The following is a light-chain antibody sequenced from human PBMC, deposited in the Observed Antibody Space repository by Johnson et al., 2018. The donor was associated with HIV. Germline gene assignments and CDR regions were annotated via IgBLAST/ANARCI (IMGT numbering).Light chain of an antibody. J-gene: IGLJ1*01. CDR2: ENN. Sequence: QSVLTQPPSVSAAPGQKVTISCSGSSSNIGNNYVSWYQQLPGTAPKLLIYENNKRPSGIPDRFSGSSSVTSATLGITGLQTGDEADYYCGTWDSRLSAYVFGTGTMVTVL. CDR1: SSNIGNNY. V-gene: IGLV1-51*02. CDR3: GTWDSRLSAYV.